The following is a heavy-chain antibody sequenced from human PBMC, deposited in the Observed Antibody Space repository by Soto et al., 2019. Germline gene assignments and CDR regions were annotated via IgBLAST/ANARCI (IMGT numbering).Heavy chain of an antibody. J-gene: IGHJ2*01. CDR2: ISGGGYTT. D-gene: IGHD6-6*01. V-gene: IGHV3-23*01. CDR3: AKKAEYIDDRFGY. CDR1: VFTFSSFS. Sequence: PVGSLRLSCASSVFTFSSFSMSCVRHSPGKWLEWVSSISGGGYTTYYADSVKGRFTISRDNSKSTLYLQMNSLSAEDTAEYYCAKKAEYIDDRFGY.